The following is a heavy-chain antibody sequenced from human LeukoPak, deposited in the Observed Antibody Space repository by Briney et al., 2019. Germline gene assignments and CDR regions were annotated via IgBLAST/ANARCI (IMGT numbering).Heavy chain of an antibody. V-gene: IGHV1-46*01. CDR3: ARGGSSDDAFDI. J-gene: IGHJ3*02. CDR1: GGTFSSYA. D-gene: IGHD2-15*01. Sequence: GSSVKVSCKASGGTFSSYAISWVRQAPGQGLEWMGMINPSGGTTNYAQEFQGRVTMTRDTSTSTVYMELSSLRSEDTAVYYCARGGSSDDAFDIWGQGTMVTVSS. CDR2: INPSGGTT.